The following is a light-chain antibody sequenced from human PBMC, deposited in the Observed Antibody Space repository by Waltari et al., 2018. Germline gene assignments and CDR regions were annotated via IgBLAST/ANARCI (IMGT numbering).Light chain of an antibody. CDR2: GAS. CDR1: QSVRSN. Sequence: EIVMTQSPATLSVSPGQRATLSCRASQSVRSNLAWYQQKPGQAPRLLIYGASTRAKGIPARFSGGGSGTEFTLTISSLQSEDFTVYYCQQYNNWPLTFGGGTKVEIK. CDR3: QQYNNWPLT. J-gene: IGKJ4*01. V-gene: IGKV3-15*01.